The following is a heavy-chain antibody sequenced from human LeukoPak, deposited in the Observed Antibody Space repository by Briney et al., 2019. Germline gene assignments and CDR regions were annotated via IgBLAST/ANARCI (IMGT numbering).Heavy chain of an antibody. V-gene: IGHV3-7*01. CDR3: TRDTEGTLDY. CDR2: IKQDATTK. J-gene: IGHJ4*02. Sequence: GGSVRLSCAASGFTFTNSWMAWVRQAPGKGLEWVANIKQDATTKHYADSLKGRFTISRDNPKNSLYLQMNNLRADDTAVYYCTRDTEGTLDYWGQGILVTVAS. CDR1: GFTFTNSW. D-gene: IGHD2-8*02.